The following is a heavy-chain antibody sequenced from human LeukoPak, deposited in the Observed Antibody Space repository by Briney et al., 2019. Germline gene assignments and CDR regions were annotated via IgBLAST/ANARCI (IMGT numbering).Heavy chain of an antibody. J-gene: IGHJ5*02. Sequence: ASVKVSCKASGYTFTDYYLHWVRQAPGQGLEWMGWINPNSGGTNYAQKFQGRVTMTRDTSISTAYMELSRLRSDDTAVYYCARDPARWEGGSWFDPWGQGTLVTVSS. CDR2: INPNSGGT. D-gene: IGHD1-26*01. CDR3: ARDPARWEGGSWFDP. V-gene: IGHV1-2*02. CDR1: GYTFTDYY.